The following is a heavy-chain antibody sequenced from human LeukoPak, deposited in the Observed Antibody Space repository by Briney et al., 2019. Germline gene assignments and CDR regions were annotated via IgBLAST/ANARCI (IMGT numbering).Heavy chain of an antibody. CDR1: GGTFSSYA. Sequence: ASVKVSCKASGGTFSSYATSWVRQAPGQGLEWMGRIIPILGIVNYAQKFQGRVTITADKSTSTAYMELSSLRSEDTAVYYCARGCSGGSCYSGYYYGMDVWGQGTTVTVSS. CDR3: ARGCSGGSCYSGYYYGMDV. V-gene: IGHV1-69*04. CDR2: IIPILGIV. J-gene: IGHJ6*02. D-gene: IGHD2-15*01.